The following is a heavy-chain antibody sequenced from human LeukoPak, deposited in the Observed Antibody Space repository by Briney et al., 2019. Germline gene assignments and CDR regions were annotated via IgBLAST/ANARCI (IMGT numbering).Heavy chain of an antibody. V-gene: IGHV3-48*03. J-gene: IGHJ4*02. D-gene: IGHD3-22*01. CDR2: ISTTGSTI. CDR3: ARWGYYDSSGYRVPVFDY. Sequence: GGSLRLSCTASGFTFSSYEMNWVRQAPGKGLEWVSYISTTGSTIYYADSVKGRFTISRDNAKNSLYLQMNSLRAEDTAVYYCARWGYYDSSGYRVPVFDYWGQGTLVTVSS. CDR1: GFTFSSYE.